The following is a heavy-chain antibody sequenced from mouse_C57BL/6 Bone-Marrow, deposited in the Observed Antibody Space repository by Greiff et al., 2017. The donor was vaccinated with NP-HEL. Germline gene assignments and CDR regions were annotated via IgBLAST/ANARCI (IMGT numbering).Heavy chain of an antibody. CDR2: ISSGGSYT. Sequence: EVQGVESGGDLVKPGGSLKLSCAASGFTFSSYGMSWVRQTPDTRLEWVATISSGGSYTSYPDSVKGRFTISRDNAKNTLYLQMSSLKSEDTAMYYCARRGYYSTTGFAYWGQGTLVTVSA. D-gene: IGHD2-5*01. J-gene: IGHJ3*01. CDR3: ARRGYYSTTGFAY. V-gene: IGHV5-6*01. CDR1: GFTFSSYG.